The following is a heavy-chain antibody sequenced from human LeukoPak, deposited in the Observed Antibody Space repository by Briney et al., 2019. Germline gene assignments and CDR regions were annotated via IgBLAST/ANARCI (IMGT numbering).Heavy chain of an antibody. V-gene: IGHV3-30*18. J-gene: IGHJ5*02. CDR2: ISYDGSNK. CDR1: GFTFSSYG. Sequence: GGTLRLSCAASGFTFSSYGMHWVRQAPGKGLEWVTVISYDGSNKYYADSVKGRFTTSRDNSKNTLYLQMNSLRAEDTAVYYCAKHYYDSVNYSPLTAWGQGTLVTVSS. D-gene: IGHD3-22*01. CDR3: AKHYYDSVNYSPLTA.